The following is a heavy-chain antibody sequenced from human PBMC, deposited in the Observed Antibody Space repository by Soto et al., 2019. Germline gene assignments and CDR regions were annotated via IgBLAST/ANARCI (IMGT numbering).Heavy chain of an antibody. Sequence: SETLSLTCTVSGGSVSSGGLFWSWIRQRPGKGLEWIGNIYYRGKTSYNPSLESRVTMSVDTSENQFSLRLFSVTAADTAVYFCGKMFWSDDNTRVFDIWGQGTMVTVSS. CDR3: GKMFWSDDNTRVFDI. CDR2: IYYRGKT. J-gene: IGHJ3*02. V-gene: IGHV4-31*02. CDR1: GGSVSSGGLF. D-gene: IGHD3-3*01.